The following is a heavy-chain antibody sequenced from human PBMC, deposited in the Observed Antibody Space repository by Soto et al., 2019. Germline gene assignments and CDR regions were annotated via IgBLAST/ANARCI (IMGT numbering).Heavy chain of an antibody. D-gene: IGHD2-15*01. CDR1: GDTFNCYG. CDR3: AISPVVVVAASLAAYGMDV. V-gene: IGHV1-18*01. J-gene: IGHJ6*02. CDR2: ISAYNGNT. Sequence: ASVKVSCKASGDTFNCYGISWARQAPGQGLEWMGWISAYNGNTNYAQKLQGRVTMTTDTSTSTAYMELRSLRSDDTAVYYCAISPVVVVAASLAAYGMDVWGQRTTVTVSS.